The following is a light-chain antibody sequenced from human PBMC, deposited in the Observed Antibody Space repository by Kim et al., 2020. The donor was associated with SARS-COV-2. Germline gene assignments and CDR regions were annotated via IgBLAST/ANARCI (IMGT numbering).Light chain of an antibody. Sequence: QSALTQPVSVSGSPGQSITISCTGSNSDIAGSNSVSWYQQHPGKAPKVMIYEVTYRPSGVSNRFSGSKSGDTASLTISGLQAEDEADYYCCLYTYTATVFGGGTQLTVL. J-gene: IGLJ2*01. CDR3: CLYTYTATV. CDR2: EVT. CDR1: NSDIAGSNS. V-gene: IGLV2-14*01.